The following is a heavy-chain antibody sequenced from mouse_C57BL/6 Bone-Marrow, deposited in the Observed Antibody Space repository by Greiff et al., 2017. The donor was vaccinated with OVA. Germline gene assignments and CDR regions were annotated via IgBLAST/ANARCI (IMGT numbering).Heavy chain of an antibody. CDR3: ARFITTVGYV. CDR2: LYPGDGDT. J-gene: IGHJ1*03. CDR1: GYAFSSSW. Sequence: VQLQQSGPELVKPGASVKISCKASGYAFSSSWMNWVKQRPGKGLEWIGRLYPGDGDTNYNGKFKGKATLTADKSSSTAYMQLSSLTSEDSAVYCCARFITTVGYVWGTGTTVTVSS. V-gene: IGHV1-82*01. D-gene: IGHD1-1*01.